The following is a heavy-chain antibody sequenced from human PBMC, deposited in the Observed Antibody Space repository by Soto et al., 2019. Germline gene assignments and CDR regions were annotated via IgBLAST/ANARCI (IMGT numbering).Heavy chain of an antibody. CDR3: ARENVPRGEGVVIPDYYYYYGMDV. Sequence: ASVKVSCKASGYTFTSYAMHWVRQAPGQRLEWMGWINAGNGNTKYSQKFQGRVTITRDTSASTAYMELSSLRSEDTAVYYCARENVPRGEGVVIPDYYYYYGMDVWGQGTTVTVSS. CDR1: GYTFTSYA. D-gene: IGHD3-3*01. V-gene: IGHV1-3*01. J-gene: IGHJ6*02. CDR2: INAGNGNT.